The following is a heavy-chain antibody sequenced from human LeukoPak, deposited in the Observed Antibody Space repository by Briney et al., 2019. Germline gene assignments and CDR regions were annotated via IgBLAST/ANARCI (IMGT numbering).Heavy chain of an antibody. CDR1: GFTFSSYA. J-gene: IGHJ4*02. V-gene: IGHV3-30-3*01. CDR2: LSYDGYHE. CDR3: ASDGSHGSGTYN. D-gene: IGHD3-10*01. Sequence: GGSLRLSCAASGFTFSSYAMHWVRQAPGKGLEWVAVLSYDGYHEYYADSVKGRLIISRDNSKNTLYLQMNSLRAEDTAVYYCASDGSHGSGTYNWGQGTLVTVSS.